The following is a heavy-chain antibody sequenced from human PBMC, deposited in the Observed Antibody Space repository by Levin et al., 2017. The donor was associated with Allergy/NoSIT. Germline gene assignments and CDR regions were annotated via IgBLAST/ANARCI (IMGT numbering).Heavy chain of an antibody. CDR1: GFTFSSYE. CDR3: ARKPLSGHRGYYDYGMDV. CDR2: ISSSGSTI. J-gene: IGHJ6*02. V-gene: IGHV3-48*03. Sequence: GGSLRLSCAASGFTFSSYEMNWVRQAPGKGLEWVSYISSSGSTIYYADSVKGRFTISRDNAKNSLYLQMNSLRAEDTAVYYCARKPLSGHRGYYDYGMDVWGQGTTVTVSS. D-gene: IGHD3-10*01.